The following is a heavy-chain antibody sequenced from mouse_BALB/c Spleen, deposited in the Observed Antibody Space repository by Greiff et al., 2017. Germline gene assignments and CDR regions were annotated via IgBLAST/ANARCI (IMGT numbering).Heavy chain of an antibody. D-gene: IGHD2-1*01. CDR1: GYSITSDYA. J-gene: IGHJ4*01. CDR2: ISYSGST. V-gene: IGHV3-2*02. CDR3: ATNGNYGDYYAMDY. Sequence: EVQLVESGPGLVKPSQSLSLTCTVTGYSITSDYAWNWIRQFPGNKLEWMGYISYSGSTSYNPSLKSRISITRDTSKNQFFLQLNSVTTEDTATYYCATNGNYGDYYAMDYWGQGTSVTVSS.